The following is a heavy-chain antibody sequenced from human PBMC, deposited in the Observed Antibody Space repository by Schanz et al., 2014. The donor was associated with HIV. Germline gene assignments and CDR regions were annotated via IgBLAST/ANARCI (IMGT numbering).Heavy chain of an antibody. V-gene: IGHV3-33*06. D-gene: IGHD3-22*01. J-gene: IGHJ4*02. CDR2: IWVDGTSK. Sequence: QEQLVESGGGVVQPGRSLRLSCAASGFTYRNYGMHWVRQAPGKGLEWVAVIWVDGTSKFYADSVKGRFIISRDNSKNTLYLQMTTLRTEDTAVYYCAKPEYDSRGNSQSHFDSWGQGTLVTVSS. CDR3: AKPEYDSRGNSQSHFDS. CDR1: GFTYRNYG.